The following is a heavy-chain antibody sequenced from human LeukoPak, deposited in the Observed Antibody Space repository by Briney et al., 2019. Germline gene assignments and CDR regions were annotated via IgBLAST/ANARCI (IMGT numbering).Heavy chain of an antibody. D-gene: IGHD3/OR15-3a*01. V-gene: IGHV3-7*01. CDR3: SRDLGTGRPHDF. J-gene: IGHJ4*02. CDR2: LNQYGDHK. CDR1: GFTFRNYW. Sequence: GGSLRLSCAASGFTFRNYWMTWVRQAPGKGLEWVVNLNQYGDHKYYDDSVKGRFTISRDNARDSLYLEMNSLTVEDTAVYFCSRDLGTGRPHDFWGQGTLVTVSS.